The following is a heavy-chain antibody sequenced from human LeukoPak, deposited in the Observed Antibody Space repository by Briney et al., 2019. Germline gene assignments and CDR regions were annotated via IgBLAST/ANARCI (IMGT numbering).Heavy chain of an antibody. CDR2: LKHGDSEN. J-gene: IGHJ6*02. CDR3: ARNRAAVVMGALIPSFYYGLDV. V-gene: IGHV3-7*01. Sequence: GGSLRHSRAPSGVTLCIPRVRGVPDAPEGAGEGVANLKHGDSENYYVDSVNGRFTISRDNAKNSLFLQMTNLRVEDTAVYYCARNRAAVVMGALIPSFYYGLDVWGQGTTVTVSS. CDR1: GVTLCIPR. D-gene: IGHD3-22*01.